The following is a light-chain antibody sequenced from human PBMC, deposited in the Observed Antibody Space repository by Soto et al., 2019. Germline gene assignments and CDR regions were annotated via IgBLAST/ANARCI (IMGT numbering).Light chain of an antibody. CDR1: SRDVGDYNY. Sequence: QSVLTQPASVSGSLGQSITLSCTGTSRDVGDYNYVSWYQQHPGKAPKLIIYEVTNRPSGVSSRFSGSKSGNTASLTISGLQAEDEADYYCCSYASFSTQQVFGGGTTLTVL. CDR2: EVT. CDR3: CSYASFSTQQV. V-gene: IGLV2-14*01. J-gene: IGLJ2*01.